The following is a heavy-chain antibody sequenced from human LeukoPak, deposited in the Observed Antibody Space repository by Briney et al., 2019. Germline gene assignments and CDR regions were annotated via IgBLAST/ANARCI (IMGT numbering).Heavy chain of an antibody. CDR2: SSSGSPI. CDR1: GFTLNTYE. CDR3: ARGGYDLGSGTYGYGLDV. V-gene: IGHV3-48*03. D-gene: IGHD3-10*01. J-gene: IGHJ6*02. Sequence: PGGSLRLSCTASGFTLNTYEMDWVRQAPGKGLEWVSYSSSGSPIYYADSAKGRFTISRDNAKNSLYLRMNNLRAEDTAVYYCARGGYDLGSGTYGYGLDVWGQGTTVTVSS.